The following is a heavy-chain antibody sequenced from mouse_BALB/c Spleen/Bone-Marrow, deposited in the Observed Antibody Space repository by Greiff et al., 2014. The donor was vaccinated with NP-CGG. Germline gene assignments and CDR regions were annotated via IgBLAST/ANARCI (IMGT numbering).Heavy chain of an antibody. CDR3: ARDKGRVFFDY. Sequence: EVMLVESGGGLVQPGGSLRLSCATSGFTFTDYYMNWVRQPPGKALEWLGFIRNKANGYTTEYSASVESRFTISRDNSQNILYLQMNTLRADDSATYYCARDKGRVFFDYWGQGTTLTVSS. CDR1: GFTFTDYY. V-gene: IGHV7-3*02. J-gene: IGHJ2*01. CDR2: IRNKANGYTT.